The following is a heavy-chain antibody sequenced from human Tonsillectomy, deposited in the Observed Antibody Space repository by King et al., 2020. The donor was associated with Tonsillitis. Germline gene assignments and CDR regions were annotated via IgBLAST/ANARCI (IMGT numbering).Heavy chain of an antibody. CDR1: GFTFNSFG. D-gene: IGHD3-10*01. Sequence: VQLVESGGGVVQPGRSLRLSCAASGFTFNSFGMHWVRQAPGKGLEWVAVISYDGTKKIYADSVKGRFTVSRDNYKSTLYLQMNSLRAEDTAVYYCAKDYYGSGSYSPIDYWGQGTLVTVSS. J-gene: IGHJ4*02. CDR2: ISYDGTKK. CDR3: AKDYYGSGSYSPIDY. V-gene: IGHV3-30*18.